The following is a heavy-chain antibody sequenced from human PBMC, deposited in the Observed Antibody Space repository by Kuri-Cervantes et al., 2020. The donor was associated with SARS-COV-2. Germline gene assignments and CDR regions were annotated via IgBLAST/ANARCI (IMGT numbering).Heavy chain of an antibody. D-gene: IGHD4-11*01. V-gene: IGHV3-33*08. CDR2: IWYDGSNK. J-gene: IGHJ6*02. CDR1: GFTFNSYG. CDR3: ARELYSNPYYYYGMDV. Sequence: GGSLRLSCAASGFTFNSYGMHWVRQAPGKGLEWVAVIWYDGSNKYYADSVKGRFTISRDNSKNTLYLQMNSLRAEDTAVYYCARELYSNPYYYYGMDVWGQGTTVTVSS.